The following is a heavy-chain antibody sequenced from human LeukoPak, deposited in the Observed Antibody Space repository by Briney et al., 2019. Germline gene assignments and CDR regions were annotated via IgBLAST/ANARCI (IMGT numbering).Heavy chain of an antibody. Sequence: GGSLRLSCAASGFTFSDYSMNWVRQAPGKGLEWVANIKQDGSEKYYVDSVKGRFTISRDNAKNSLYLQMNSLRAEDTAVYYCARDFLLEWLPDYWGQGTLVTVSS. CDR1: GFTFSDYS. V-gene: IGHV3-7*01. CDR2: IKQDGSEK. J-gene: IGHJ4*02. D-gene: IGHD3-3*01. CDR3: ARDFLLEWLPDY.